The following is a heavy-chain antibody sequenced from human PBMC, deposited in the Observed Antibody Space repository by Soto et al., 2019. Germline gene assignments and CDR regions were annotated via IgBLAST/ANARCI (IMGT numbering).Heavy chain of an antibody. V-gene: IGHV4-34*02. Sequence: QVQLQQWGAGLLKPSETLSLTCAVYGGSFSGYFWTWIRQAPGKGLEWIGKINHSGGTNYNSSLKSRVTISVDTSKNQFSLILSSVTAADTAVYYCARDRQYYHFWSGYQNEGPYGMDVRGQGTTVIVSS. CDR1: GGSFSGYF. D-gene: IGHD3-3*02. CDR3: ARDRQYYHFWSGYQNEGPYGMDV. CDR2: INHSGGT. J-gene: IGHJ6*02.